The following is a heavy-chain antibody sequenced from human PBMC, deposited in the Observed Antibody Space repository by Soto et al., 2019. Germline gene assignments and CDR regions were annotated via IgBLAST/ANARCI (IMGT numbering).Heavy chain of an antibody. Sequence: QVQLVQSGAEVKKPGASGKVSCKVSGYTLSDSSMHWVRQAPGKGLEWMGRLDPEDGKTIYSQKFQGRVTMTEDTSTDTAYMELSSLRSEDSALYYCATPRSHDTSGYYYALDYWGQGTLVTVSS. D-gene: IGHD3-22*01. V-gene: IGHV1-24*01. CDR3: ATPRSHDTSGYYYALDY. CDR2: LDPEDGKT. J-gene: IGHJ4*02. CDR1: GYTLSDSS.